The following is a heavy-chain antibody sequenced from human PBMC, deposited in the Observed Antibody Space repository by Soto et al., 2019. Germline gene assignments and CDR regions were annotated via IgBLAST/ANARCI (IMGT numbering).Heavy chain of an antibody. CDR1: GGSISGSY. J-gene: IGHJ4*02. D-gene: IGHD6-19*01. V-gene: IGHV4-59*01. CDR3: ARSVAVPGAHIDY. CDR2: VYYTGST. Sequence: XETLCLTCSVSGGSISGSYWSWVRQSPGKGLEWLGYVYYTGSTNYSPSLRSRVSISVDTSKNEFSLRLSSVTAADTAVYFCARSVAVPGAHIDYWGQGTQVTVSS.